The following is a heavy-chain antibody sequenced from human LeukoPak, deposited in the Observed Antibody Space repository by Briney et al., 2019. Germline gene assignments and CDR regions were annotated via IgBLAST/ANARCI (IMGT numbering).Heavy chain of an antibody. CDR3: ARGAFRNHYDSSGYYQELVAYYFDY. J-gene: IGHJ4*02. CDR1: GFSFSRAW. CDR2: ISSSGSTI. D-gene: IGHD3-22*01. V-gene: IGHV3-11*01. Sequence: GGSLRLSCAASGFSFSRAWMSWVRQAPGKGLEWVSYISSSGSTIYYADSVKGRFTISRDNAKNSLYLQMNSLRAEDTAVYYCARGAFRNHYDSSGYYQELVAYYFDYWGQGTLVTVSS.